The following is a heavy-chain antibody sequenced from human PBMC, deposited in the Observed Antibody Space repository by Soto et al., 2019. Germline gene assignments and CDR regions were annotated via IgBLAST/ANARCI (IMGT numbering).Heavy chain of an antibody. Sequence: QVQLVQSGAEVKKPGASVKVSCKASGYTFTSYAMHWVRQAPGQRLEWMGWINAGNGNTKYSQKFQGRVTITRDTXAXTXXMELSSLRSEDTAVYYCAIVVVVAATHLENYGMDVWGQGTTVTVSS. D-gene: IGHD2-15*01. CDR1: GYTFTSYA. V-gene: IGHV1-3*01. J-gene: IGHJ6*02. CDR2: INAGNGNT. CDR3: AIVVVVAATHLENYGMDV.